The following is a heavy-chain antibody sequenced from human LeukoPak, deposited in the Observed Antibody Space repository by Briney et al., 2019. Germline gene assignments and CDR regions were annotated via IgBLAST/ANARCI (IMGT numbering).Heavy chain of an antibody. CDR2: IYYSGST. CDR1: GGSISSGDYY. J-gene: IGHJ4*02. D-gene: IGHD3-22*01. V-gene: IGHV4-30-4*01. CDR3: ARDKADYYDSSGYYTSTS. Sequence: SETLSLTCTVSGGSISSGDYYWSWIRQPPGKGLEWIGYIYYSGSTYYNPSLKSRVTISVDTSKNQFSLKLSSVTAADTAVYYCARDKADYYDSSGYYTSTSWGQGTLVTVSS.